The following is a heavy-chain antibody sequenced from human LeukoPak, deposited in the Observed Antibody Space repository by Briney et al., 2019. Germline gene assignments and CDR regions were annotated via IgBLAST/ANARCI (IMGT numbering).Heavy chain of an antibody. CDR1: EFIFSTYS. Sequence: GGSLRLSCAASEFIFSTYSMNWVRQAPGKGLEWVSSISSGSTYIYYADSVKGRFTISRDNAKNSLYLQMNSLRAEDTAVYYCARRVAVFDYWGQGTLVTVSS. CDR3: ARRVAVFDY. J-gene: IGHJ4*02. CDR2: ISSGSTYI. D-gene: IGHD6-19*01. V-gene: IGHV3-21*01.